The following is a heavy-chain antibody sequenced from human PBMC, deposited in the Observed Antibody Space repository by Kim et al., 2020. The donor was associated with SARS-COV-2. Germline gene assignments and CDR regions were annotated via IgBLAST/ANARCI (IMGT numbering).Heavy chain of an antibody. V-gene: IGHV3-33*05. Sequence: GGSLRLSCAASGFTFSSYGMHWVRQAPGKGLEWVAVISYDGSNKYYADSVKGRFTISRDNSKNTLYLQMNSLRAEDTAVYYCARGGAKRVRKPGIAAAGNWFDPWGQGTLVTVSS. CDR1: GFTFSSYG. D-gene: IGHD6-13*01. CDR2: ISYDGSNK. CDR3: ARGGAKRVRKPGIAAAGNWFDP. J-gene: IGHJ5*02.